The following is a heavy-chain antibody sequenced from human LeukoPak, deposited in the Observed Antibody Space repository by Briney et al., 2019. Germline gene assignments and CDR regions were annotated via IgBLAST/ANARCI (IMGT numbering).Heavy chain of an antibody. CDR2: IYHSGST. V-gene: IGHV4-30-2*01. Sequence: SQTLSLTCTVSGGSISSGGYYWSWIRQPPGKGLEWIGYIYHSGSTYYNPSLKSRVTISVDRSKNQFSLKLSSVTAADTAVYYCAREGGSGYQDAFDIWGQGTMVTVSS. D-gene: IGHD3-3*01. J-gene: IGHJ3*02. CDR1: GGSISSGGYY. CDR3: AREGGSGYQDAFDI.